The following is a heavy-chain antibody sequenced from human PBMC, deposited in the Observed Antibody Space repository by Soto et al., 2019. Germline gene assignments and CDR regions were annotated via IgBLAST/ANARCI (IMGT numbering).Heavy chain of an antibody. CDR3: ASSYGSGYRAFDY. J-gene: IGHJ4*02. V-gene: IGHV1-69*02. CDR1: GDTFTFYS. D-gene: IGHD3-10*01. Sequence: QVQLVQSGAEVKRPGSSVKVSCKASGDTFTFYSINWVRQAPGLGLEWMGGVNPIVGMSNYAKKFQARVTMTADKSTSTAYMELSSLRSEDTAIYYCASSYGSGYRAFDYWGQGALVTVSS. CDR2: VNPIVGMS.